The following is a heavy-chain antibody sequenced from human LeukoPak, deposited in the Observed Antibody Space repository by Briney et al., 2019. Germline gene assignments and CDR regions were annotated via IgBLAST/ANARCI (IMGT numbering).Heavy chain of an antibody. Sequence: PSETLSLTCAVSDYSISSDYYWSWIRQPPGKGLERIGEINHSGSTNYNPSLKSRVTISVDTSKNQFSLKLSSVTAADTAVYYCASPRVGAKRGSAFDIWGQGTMVTVSS. CDR2: INHSGST. CDR3: ASPRVGAKRGSAFDI. J-gene: IGHJ3*02. V-gene: IGHV4-34*01. CDR1: DYSISSDYY. D-gene: IGHD1-26*01.